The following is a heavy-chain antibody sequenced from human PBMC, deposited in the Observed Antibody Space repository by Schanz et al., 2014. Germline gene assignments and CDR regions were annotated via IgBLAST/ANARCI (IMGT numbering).Heavy chain of an antibody. CDR1: RIIFGTYS. CDR3: AKDFFIGVARGVIISHDAIDI. J-gene: IGHJ3*02. Sequence: EVQLVESGGGLVQPGGSLRLSCTASRIIFGTYSMNWIRQTPKGLEWVSGISGSGGSTYDADSVKGRFTISRDNSKNTLYLQMNSQRAEDTAVYYCAKDFFIGVARGVIISHDAIDIWGQGTKVTVSS. V-gene: IGHV3-23*04. D-gene: IGHD3-10*01. CDR2: ISGSGGST.